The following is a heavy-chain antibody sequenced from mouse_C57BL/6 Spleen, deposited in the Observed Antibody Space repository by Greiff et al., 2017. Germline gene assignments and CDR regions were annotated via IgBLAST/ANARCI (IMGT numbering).Heavy chain of an antibody. CDR3: AKRTGKVYAMDY. J-gene: IGHJ4*01. V-gene: IGHV1-64*01. CDR2: IHPNSGST. D-gene: IGHD4-1*01. Sequence: VQLQQPGAELVKPGASVKLSCKASGYTFTSYWMHWVKQRPGQGLEWIGMIHPNSGSTNYNEKFKSKATLTVDKSSSTAYMQLSSLTSEDSAVYYCAKRTGKVYAMDYWGQGTSVTVSS. CDR1: GYTFTSYW.